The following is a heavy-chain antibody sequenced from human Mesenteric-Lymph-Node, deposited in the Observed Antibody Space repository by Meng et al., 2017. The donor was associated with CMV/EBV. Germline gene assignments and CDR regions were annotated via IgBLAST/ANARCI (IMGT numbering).Heavy chain of an antibody. CDR3: ARGLQYNWFES. Sequence: GGSLRLSCAASGFTFSSYWMHWVRQAPGKGLLWVSRIHSDGSSTAYADSVKGRFTISRDTAKNTLYLQMNSLRAEDTAIYYCARGLQYNWFESWGQGTLVTVSS. V-gene: IGHV3-74*01. J-gene: IGHJ5*01. CDR2: IHSDGSST. CDR1: GFTFSSYW. D-gene: IGHD4-11*01.